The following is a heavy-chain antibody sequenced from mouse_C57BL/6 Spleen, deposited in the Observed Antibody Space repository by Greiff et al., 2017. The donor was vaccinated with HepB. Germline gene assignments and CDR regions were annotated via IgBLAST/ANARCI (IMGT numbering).Heavy chain of an antibody. CDR3: ARDRDYYGSSYGGYFDV. CDR1: GFTFSSYA. Sequence: EVHLVESGGGLVKPGGSLKLSCAASGFTFSSYAMSWVRQTPEKRLEWVATISDGGSYTYYPDNVKGRFTISRDNAKNNLYLQMSHLKSEDTAMYYCARDRDYYGSSYGGYFDVWGTGTTVTVSS. D-gene: IGHD1-1*01. J-gene: IGHJ1*03. CDR2: ISDGGSYT. V-gene: IGHV5-4*01.